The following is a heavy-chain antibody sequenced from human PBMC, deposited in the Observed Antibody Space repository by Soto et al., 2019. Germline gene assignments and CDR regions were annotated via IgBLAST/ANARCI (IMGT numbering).Heavy chain of an antibody. V-gene: IGHV3-48*03. CDR3: ARDGTTYYDFWSGPHIYYYYGMDV. D-gene: IGHD3-3*01. Sequence: EVQLVESGGGLVQPGGSLRLSCAASGFTFSSYEMNWVRQAPGKGLEWVSYISSSGSTIYYADSVKGRFTISRDNAKNSLYLQMNSLRAEDTAVYYCARDGTTYYDFWSGPHIYYYYGMDVWGQGTTVTVSS. CDR2: ISSSGSTI. J-gene: IGHJ6*02. CDR1: GFTFSSYE.